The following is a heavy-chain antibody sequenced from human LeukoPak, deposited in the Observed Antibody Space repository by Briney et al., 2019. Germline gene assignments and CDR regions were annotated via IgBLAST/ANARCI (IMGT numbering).Heavy chain of an antibody. CDR1: GFTFSSYG. V-gene: IGHV3-30*02. D-gene: IGHD6-13*01. CDR3: AKALAVAGTGGFFYFDY. CDR2: IRNDGSNK. Sequence: GGSLRLSCAAYGFTFSSYGMHWDRQAQGKGLEWVAYIRNDGSNKDYADSLKGRFTISRDNSKNTLYLQMNSLRAEDTAVYYCAKALAVAGTGGFFYFDYWGQGTLVTVSS. J-gene: IGHJ4*02.